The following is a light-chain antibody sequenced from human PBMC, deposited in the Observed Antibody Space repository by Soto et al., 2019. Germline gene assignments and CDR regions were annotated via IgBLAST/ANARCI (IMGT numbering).Light chain of an antibody. CDR3: QQYYSTPPT. CDR2: WAS. Sequence: DIVMTQSPDSLAVSLGERATINCKSSQSVLYSSNNKNYLAWYQQKPGQPPKLLIYWASTRESGVPDRFIGSGSGQDFTLTISSLQAEDVAVYYCQQYYSTPPTFGQGTKVDIK. J-gene: IGKJ1*01. CDR1: QSVLYSSNNKNY. V-gene: IGKV4-1*01.